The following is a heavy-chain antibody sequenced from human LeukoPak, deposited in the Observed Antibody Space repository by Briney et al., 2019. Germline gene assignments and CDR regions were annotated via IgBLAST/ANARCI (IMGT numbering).Heavy chain of an antibody. J-gene: IGHJ6*02. V-gene: IGHV1-2*02. CDR1: GYTFTSYY. CDR3: AREGVPSGYGMDV. CDR2: INPNSGGT. D-gene: IGHD2-2*01. Sequence: ASVKVSCKASGYTFTSYYMHWVRQAPGQGLEWMGWINPNSGGTNYAQKFQGRVTMTRDTSISTAYMELSRLRSDDTAVYYCAREGVPSGYGMDVWGQGTTVTVSS.